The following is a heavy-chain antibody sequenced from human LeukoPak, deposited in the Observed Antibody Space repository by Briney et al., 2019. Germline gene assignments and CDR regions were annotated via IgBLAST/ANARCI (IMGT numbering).Heavy chain of an antibody. J-gene: IGHJ5*02. CDR3: ARGYGGNSGGFDP. CDR2: VYNRGTT. CDR1: GGSITSYY. Sequence: SETLSLTCSVSGGSITSYYWSWIRQSPMKGLEWIGSVYNRGTTYYNPSLKSRVTISGDTSKNQLSLRMTYVTTADTAVYFCARGYGGNSGGFDPWGQGTLVTVSS. V-gene: IGHV4-59*01. D-gene: IGHD4-23*01.